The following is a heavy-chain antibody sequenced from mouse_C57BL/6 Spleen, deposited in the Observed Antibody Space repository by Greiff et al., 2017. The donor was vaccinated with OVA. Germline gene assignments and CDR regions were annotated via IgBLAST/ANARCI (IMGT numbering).Heavy chain of an antibody. CDR1: GYAFTNYL. CDR3: ARGGAQATPFAY. D-gene: IGHD3-2*02. Sequence: QVHVKQSGAELVRPGTSVKVSCKASGYAFTNYLIEWVKQRPGQGLEWIGVINPGSGGTNYNEKFKGKATLTADKSSSTAYMQLSSLTSEDSAVYFCARGGAQATPFAYWGQGTLVTVSA. V-gene: IGHV1-54*01. CDR2: INPGSGGT. J-gene: IGHJ3*01.